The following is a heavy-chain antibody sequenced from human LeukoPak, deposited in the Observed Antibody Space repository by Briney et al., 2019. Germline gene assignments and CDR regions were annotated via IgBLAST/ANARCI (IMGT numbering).Heavy chain of an antibody. V-gene: IGHV1-18*01. D-gene: IGHD3-9*01. CDR1: GYSFTTYG. Sequence: ASVKVSCKASGYSFTTYGISWVRQAPGQGLEWMGWISANNNNTDNVQKLQGRVTMTTDTSTSTAYMELRSLRSDDTAVYYCARVPGGGQSDWLFLPQLGFDPWGQGTLVTVSS. CDR3: ARVPGGGQSDWLFLPQLGFDP. CDR2: ISANNNNT. J-gene: IGHJ5*02.